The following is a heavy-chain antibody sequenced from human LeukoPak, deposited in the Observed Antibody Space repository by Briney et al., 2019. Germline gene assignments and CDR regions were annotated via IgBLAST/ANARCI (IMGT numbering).Heavy chain of an antibody. J-gene: IGHJ4*02. CDR3: ARGGGYSGLGY. CDR1: GGSFSGYY. D-gene: IGHD5-12*01. V-gene: IGHV4-34*01. CDR2: INHSGST. Sequence: PSETPSLTCAVYGGSFSGYYWSWIRQPPGKGLEWIGEINHSGSTNYNPSLKSRVTISVDTSKNQFSLKLSSVTAADTAVYYCARGGGYSGLGYWGQGTLVTVSS.